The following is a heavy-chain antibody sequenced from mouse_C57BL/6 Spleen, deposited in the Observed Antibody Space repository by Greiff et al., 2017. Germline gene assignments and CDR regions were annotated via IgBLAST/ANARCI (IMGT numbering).Heavy chain of an antibody. CDR2: IYPGDGDT. Sequence: QVQLQQSGAELVKPGASVKISCKASGYAFSSYWMNWVKQRPGKGLEWIGQIYPGDGDTNYNGKFKGKATLTADKSSSTAYMQLSSLTSEDSAVYFCARSGSDYDYARAWFAYWGQGTLVTVSA. CDR3: ARSGSDYDYARAWFAY. D-gene: IGHD2-4*01. J-gene: IGHJ3*01. V-gene: IGHV1-80*01. CDR1: GYAFSSYW.